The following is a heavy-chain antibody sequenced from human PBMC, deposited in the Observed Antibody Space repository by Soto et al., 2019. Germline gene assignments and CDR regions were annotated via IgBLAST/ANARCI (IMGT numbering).Heavy chain of an antibody. D-gene: IGHD3-10*01. Sequence: ASVKVSCKASGYTFSDYAIHWVRQAPGKGLEWMGGFDPEDGETIYAQKFQGRVTMTEDTSTDTAYMELSSLRSEDTAVYYCARASSLGETFDPWGQGTQVTVSS. CDR2: FDPEDGET. J-gene: IGHJ5*02. CDR1: GYTFSDYA. V-gene: IGHV1-24*01. CDR3: ARASSLGETFDP.